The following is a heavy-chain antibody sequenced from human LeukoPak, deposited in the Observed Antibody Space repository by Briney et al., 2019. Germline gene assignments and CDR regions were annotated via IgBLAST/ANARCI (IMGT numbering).Heavy chain of an antibody. CDR3: ARRGGYTIDY. D-gene: IGHD5-12*01. CDR1: GFTFSSYS. CDR2: ISSSSSTI. Sequence: GGSLRLSCAGSGFTFSSYSMTWVRQAPGKGLEWVSYISSSSSTIYYADSVKGRFTISRDNAKNSLYLQMNSLRAEDTAVYYCARRGGYTIDYWGQGTLVTVSS. V-gene: IGHV3-48*04. J-gene: IGHJ4*02.